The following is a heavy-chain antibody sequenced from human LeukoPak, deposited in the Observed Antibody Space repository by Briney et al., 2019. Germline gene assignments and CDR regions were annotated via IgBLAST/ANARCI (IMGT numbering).Heavy chain of an antibody. D-gene: IGHD3-10*01. CDR1: GYTFTSYG. J-gene: IGHJ6*03. CDR3: ARASGFPTKLLWFEVDYYYMDV. CDR2: ISAYNGNT. V-gene: IGHV1-18*01. Sequence: ASVKVSCKASGYTFTSYGISWVRQAPGQGLEWMGWISAYNGNTNYAQKLQGRVTMTTDTSTSTAYMELRSLRSDDTAVYYCARASGFPTKLLWFEVDYYYMDVWGKGTTVTISS.